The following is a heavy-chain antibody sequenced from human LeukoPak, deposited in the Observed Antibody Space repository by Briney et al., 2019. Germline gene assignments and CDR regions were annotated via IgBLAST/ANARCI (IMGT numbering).Heavy chain of an antibody. D-gene: IGHD6-19*01. Sequence: GGSLRLSCAASGFTFSTYSMNWVRQAPGKGLEWVSYISSSGSTIYYADSVKGRFTISRDNAKNSLYLQMNSLRAEDTAVYHCARDSSGWYHWFDLWGQGTLVTVSS. CDR1: GFTFSTYS. J-gene: IGHJ5*02. CDR2: ISSSGSTI. CDR3: ARDSSGWYHWFDL. V-gene: IGHV3-48*04.